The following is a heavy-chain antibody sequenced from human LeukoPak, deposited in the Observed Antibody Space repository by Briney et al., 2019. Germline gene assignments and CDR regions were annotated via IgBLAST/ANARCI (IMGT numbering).Heavy chain of an antibody. CDR2: IYYSGST. CDR1: GGSISSSSYY. J-gene: IGHJ4*02. Sequence: SETLSLTCTVSGGSISSSSYYWGWIRQPPGKGLEWIGSIYYSGSTYYNPSLKSRVTISVDTSKNQFSLKLSSVTAADTAVYYCARSPDYGGNSGLNFDYWGQGTLVTVSS. CDR3: ARSPDYGGNSGLNFDY. D-gene: IGHD4-23*01. V-gene: IGHV4-39*07.